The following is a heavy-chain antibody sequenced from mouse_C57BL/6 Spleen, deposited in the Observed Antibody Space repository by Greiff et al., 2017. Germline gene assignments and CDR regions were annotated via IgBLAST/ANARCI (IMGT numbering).Heavy chain of an antibody. CDR3: ARSGGYYYIDY. J-gene: IGHJ2*02. Sequence: VQLQQSGAELVKPGASVKISCKASGYAFSSYWMNWVKQRPGKGLEWIGQIYPGDGDTNYNGKFKGKATLTADKSSSTAYMQRSSLTSEDAAVYFCARSGGYYYIDYWGQGTSLTVSS. CDR2: IYPGDGDT. CDR1: GYAFSSYW. D-gene: IGHD2-3*01. V-gene: IGHV1-80*01.